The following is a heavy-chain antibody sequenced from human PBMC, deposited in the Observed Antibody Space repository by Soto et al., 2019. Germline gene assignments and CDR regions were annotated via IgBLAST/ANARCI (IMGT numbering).Heavy chain of an antibody. Sequence: ASGKVSCKASGFTFTRSAMQWVRQARGQRLEWIGWIVVGSGNTNYAQKFQERVTITRDMSTSTAYMELSSLRSEDTAVYYCAALPYIAARLPTPYYNWFDPWGQGTLFTVSS. J-gene: IGHJ5*02. D-gene: IGHD6-6*01. V-gene: IGHV1-58*02. CDR1: GFTFTRSA. CDR3: AALPYIAARLPTPYYNWFDP. CDR2: IVVGSGNT.